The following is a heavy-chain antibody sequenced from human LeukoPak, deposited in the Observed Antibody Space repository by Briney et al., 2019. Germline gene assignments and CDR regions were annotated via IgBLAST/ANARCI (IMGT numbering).Heavy chain of an antibody. Sequence: SQTLSLTCTVSGGSISSGSYYWSWIRQPAGKGLEWIGRIYTSGSTNYNPSLKSRVTISVDTSENQFSLKLSSVTAADTAVYYCARDLFSSSWYANDAFDIWGQGTMVTVSS. CDR3: ARDLFSSSWYANDAFDI. V-gene: IGHV4-61*02. CDR1: GGSISSGSYY. CDR2: IYTSGST. J-gene: IGHJ3*02. D-gene: IGHD6-13*01.